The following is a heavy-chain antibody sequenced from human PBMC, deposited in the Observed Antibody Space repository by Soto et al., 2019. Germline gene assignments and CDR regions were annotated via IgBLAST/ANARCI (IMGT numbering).Heavy chain of an antibody. CDR3: AREFGYCSGGSCYFWFDP. Sequence: SETLSLTCTVSGGSISSYYWSWIRQPARKGLEWIGRIYTSGSTNYNPSLKSRVTMSVDTSKNQFSLKLSSVTAADTAVYYCAREFGYCSGGSCYFWFDPWGQGTLVTVSS. V-gene: IGHV4-4*07. J-gene: IGHJ5*02. CDR1: GGSISSYY. D-gene: IGHD2-15*01. CDR2: IYTSGST.